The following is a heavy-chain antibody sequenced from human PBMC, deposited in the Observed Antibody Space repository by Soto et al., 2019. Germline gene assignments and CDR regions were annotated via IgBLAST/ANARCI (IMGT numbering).Heavy chain of an antibody. Sequence: GASVKVSCKASGYTFTSYYMHWVRQAPGQGLEWIGIINPSGGSTSYAQKFQGRVTMTRDTSTSTVYMELSSLRSEDTAVYYCAREEGHFGSYPGIAAAGKGAYYYYYGMDVWGQGTTVTVSS. D-gene: IGHD6-13*01. CDR3: AREEGHFGSYPGIAAAGKGAYYYYYGMDV. CDR2: INPSGGST. CDR1: GYTFTSYY. J-gene: IGHJ6*02. V-gene: IGHV1-46*01.